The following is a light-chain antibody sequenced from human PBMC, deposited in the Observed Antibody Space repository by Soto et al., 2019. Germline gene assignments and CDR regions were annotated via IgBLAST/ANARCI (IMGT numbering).Light chain of an antibody. V-gene: IGKV3-20*01. CDR3: QQYGSPPLNT. CDR2: GAS. J-gene: IGKJ3*01. CDR1: QSVSSSY. Sequence: EIVLTQSPGTLSLSPGERATLSCRASQSVSSSYLAWYQQKPGQAPRLLIYGASSRATGIPDRLSGSGSGTDFTFTISRLEPEDFAVYYCQQYGSPPLNTFGPGTKVDIK.